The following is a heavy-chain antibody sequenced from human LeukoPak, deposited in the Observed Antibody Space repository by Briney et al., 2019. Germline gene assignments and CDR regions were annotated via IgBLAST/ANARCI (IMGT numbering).Heavy chain of an antibody. D-gene: IGHD5-18*01. J-gene: IGHJ4*02. Sequence: SGTLSLTCAVYGGSFSGYYWSWIRQPPGKGLEWIGEINHSGSTNYNPSLKSRVTISGHTSKNQFSLKLSSVTAADTAVYYCARAQTGQLWLSDPPDYWGQGTLVTVSS. V-gene: IGHV4-34*01. CDR2: INHSGST. CDR3: ARAQTGQLWLSDPPDY. CDR1: GGSFSGYY.